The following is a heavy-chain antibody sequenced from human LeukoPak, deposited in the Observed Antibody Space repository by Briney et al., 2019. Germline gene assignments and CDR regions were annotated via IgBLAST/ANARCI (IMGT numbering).Heavy chain of an antibody. V-gene: IGHV3-30-3*01. CDR2: ISYDGSNK. Sequence: GRSLRLSCAASGFTFSSYAMHWVRQAPGKGLEWVAVISYDGSNKYYADSVKGRFTISRDNSKNTLYLQMNSLRAEDTAVYYCARDLSVAGDYWGQGTLVTVSS. CDR3: ARDLSVAGDY. J-gene: IGHJ4*02. D-gene: IGHD6-19*01. CDR1: GFTFSSYA.